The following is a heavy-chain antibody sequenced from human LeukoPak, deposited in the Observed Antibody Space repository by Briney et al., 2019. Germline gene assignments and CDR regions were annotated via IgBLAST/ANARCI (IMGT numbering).Heavy chain of an antibody. V-gene: IGHV3-21*01. D-gene: IGHD3-3*01. Sequence: GGSLRLSCAASGFTVSSNYMSWVRQAPGKGLEWVSFVSTSSTYMNYADSVKGRFTISRDDAKNSLYLQMNSLRAEDTAVYHCARTKSGSFDIWGQGTMVTVSS. J-gene: IGHJ3*02. CDR3: ARTKSGSFDI. CDR2: VSTSSTYM. CDR1: GFTVSSNY.